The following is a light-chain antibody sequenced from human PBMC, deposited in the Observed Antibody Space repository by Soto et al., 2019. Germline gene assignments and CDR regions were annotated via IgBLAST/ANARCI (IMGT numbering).Light chain of an antibody. CDR1: QSVSSY. J-gene: IGKJ1*01. CDR2: SAF. V-gene: IGKV3-15*01. Sequence: EIVLTQSPATLSLSPGERATLSCRASQSVSSYLAWYQQKPGQAPRLVIYSAFTRATGIPARFSGSGSGTEFTLTISSLQSEDFAVYYCQQYNKWPPWTFGQGTKVDIK. CDR3: QQYNKWPPWT.